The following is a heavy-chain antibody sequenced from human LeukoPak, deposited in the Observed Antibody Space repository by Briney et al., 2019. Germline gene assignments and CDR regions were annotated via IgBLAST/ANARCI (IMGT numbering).Heavy chain of an antibody. V-gene: IGHV3-30-3*01. Sequence: GGSLRLSCAASGFTFSSYAMHWVRQAPGKGLEWVAVISYDGSNKYYADSVKGRFTISRDNSKNTLYLQMNSLRAEDTAVYYCARENSSGWPVGAFDIWGQGIMVTVSS. CDR1: GFTFSSYA. D-gene: IGHD6-19*01. CDR3: ARENSSGWPVGAFDI. J-gene: IGHJ3*02. CDR2: ISYDGSNK.